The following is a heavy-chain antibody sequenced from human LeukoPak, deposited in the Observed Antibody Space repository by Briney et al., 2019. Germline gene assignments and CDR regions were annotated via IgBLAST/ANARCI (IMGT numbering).Heavy chain of an antibody. V-gene: IGHV1-69*13. CDR1: GGTFSSYA. Sequence: ASVKVSCKASGGTFSSYAISWVRQAPGQGLEWMGGIIPIFGTANYAQKFQGRVTITADESTSTAYMELSSLRSEDTAVYYCAREGITYYDFWSGYSTLGMDVWGKGTTVTVSS. J-gene: IGHJ6*04. D-gene: IGHD3-3*01. CDR2: IIPIFGTA. CDR3: AREGITYYDFWSGYSTLGMDV.